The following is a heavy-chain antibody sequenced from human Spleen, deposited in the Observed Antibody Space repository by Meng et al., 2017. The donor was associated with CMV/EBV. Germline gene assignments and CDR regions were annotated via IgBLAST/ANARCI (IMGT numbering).Heavy chain of an antibody. J-gene: IGHJ6*02. D-gene: IGHD2-15*01. Sequence: GESLKISCAASGFTFSSYGMHWVRQAPGQGLEWMGWINPNSGGTTYAQKFQGRVTMTGDTSITTAYMEVSRLRSDDMAVYYCARVKRYCTGGSCSSTGYYGMDVWGQGTTVTVSS. CDR1: GFTFSSYG. V-gene: IGHV1-2*02. CDR3: ARVKRYCTGGSCSSTGYYGMDV. CDR2: INPNSGGT.